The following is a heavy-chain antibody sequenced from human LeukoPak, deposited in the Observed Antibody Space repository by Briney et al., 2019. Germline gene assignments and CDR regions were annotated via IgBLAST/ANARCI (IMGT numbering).Heavy chain of an antibody. CDR3: ARGGRWLQHFDY. CDR2: MNPNSGNT. CDR1: GYTFTRYD. Sequence: ASVKVSCKASGYTFTRYDINWVRQATGQGLEWMGWMNPNSGNTGYAQKFQGRVTMTRNTSISTAYMELSSLRSEDTAVYYCARGGRWLQHFDYWGQGTLVTVSS. D-gene: IGHD5-24*01. J-gene: IGHJ4*02. V-gene: IGHV1-8*01.